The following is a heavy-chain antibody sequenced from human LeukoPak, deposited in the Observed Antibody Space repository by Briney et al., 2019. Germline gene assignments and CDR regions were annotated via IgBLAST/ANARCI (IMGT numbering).Heavy chain of an antibody. Sequence: GGSLRLSCAASGFTFSSYSMNWVRQAPGKGLGWVSYISSSSSTIYYADSVKGRFTISRDNAKNSLYLQMNSLRAEDTAVYYCARDTGVAAAGKYYMDVWGKGTTVTVSS. V-gene: IGHV3-48*01. CDR3: ARDTGVAAAGKYYMDV. D-gene: IGHD6-13*01. J-gene: IGHJ6*03. CDR1: GFTFSSYS. CDR2: ISSSSSTI.